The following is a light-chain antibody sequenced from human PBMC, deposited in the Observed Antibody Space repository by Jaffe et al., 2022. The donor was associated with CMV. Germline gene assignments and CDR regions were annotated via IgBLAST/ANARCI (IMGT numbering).Light chain of an antibody. CDR2: YDS. Sequence: SYVLTQAPSVSVAPGKTARITCGGNNIGSKSVHWYQQKPGQAPVLVVYYDSDRPSGIPERFSGSNSGNTATLIISSVEAGDEADYYCQVWNNTSDHLYVFGSGTKVTVL. J-gene: IGLJ1*01. V-gene: IGLV3-21*04. CDR1: NIGSKS. CDR3: QVWNNTSDHLYV.